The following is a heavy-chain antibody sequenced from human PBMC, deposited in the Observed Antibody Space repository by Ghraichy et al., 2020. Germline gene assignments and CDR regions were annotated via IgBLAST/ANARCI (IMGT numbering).Heavy chain of an antibody. D-gene: IGHD2-8*01. Sequence: ASVKVSCKASGDTFNSYVISWVRQAAWQRTTYNGYCDRKSTHTNSGQKFPDSITMTGDTSISTAYMELSRLRSDDTAVYYCARVYVGYYNGLDVWGQGTT. CDR1: GDTFNSYV. CDR3: ARVYVGYYNGLDV. J-gene: IGHJ6*02. CDR2: CDRKSTHT. V-gene: IGHV1-2*02.